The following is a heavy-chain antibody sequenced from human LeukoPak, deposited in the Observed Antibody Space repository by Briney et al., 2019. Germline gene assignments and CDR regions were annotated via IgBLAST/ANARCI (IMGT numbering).Heavy chain of an antibody. CDR2: ISSSSSYI. J-gene: IGHJ5*02. CDR1: GFTFSSYN. V-gene: IGHV3-21*01. CDR3: ASSLAVAAWFDP. D-gene: IGHD6-19*01. Sequence: GGSLRLSCAASGFTFSSYNMNWVRQAPGKGLEWVSSISSSSSYIYYADSVKGRFTISRDNAKNSLYLQMNSLRAEDTAVYYCASSLAVAAWFDPWGQGTLVTVSS.